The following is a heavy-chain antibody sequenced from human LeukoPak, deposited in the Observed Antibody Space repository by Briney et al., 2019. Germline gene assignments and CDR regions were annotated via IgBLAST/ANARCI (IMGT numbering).Heavy chain of an antibody. CDR2: IYYSGST. V-gene: IGHV4-59*01. CDR3: ARAEAGGALGYYYYMDV. J-gene: IGHJ6*03. CDR1: GGSISSYY. D-gene: IGHD4-17*01. Sequence: PSETLSLTCAVSGGSISSYYWSWIRQPPGKGLEWIGYIYYSGSTNYNPSLKSRVTISVDTSKNQFSLKLSSVTAADTAVYYCARAEAGGALGYYYYMDVWGKGTTVTVSS.